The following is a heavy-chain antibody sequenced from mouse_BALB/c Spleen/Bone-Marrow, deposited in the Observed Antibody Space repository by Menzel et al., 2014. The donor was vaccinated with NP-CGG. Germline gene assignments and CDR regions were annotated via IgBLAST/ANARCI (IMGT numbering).Heavy chain of an antibody. CDR1: GFTFSDYY. D-gene: IGHD4-1*01. J-gene: IGHJ4*01. CDR2: ISDDGGNT. V-gene: IGHV5-4*02. Sequence: VQLQQSGGGLVKPGGSLKLPCAASGFTFSDYYMFWVRQTPEKRLEWVATISDDGGNTYYRDSVKGRFTISRDNAKNKLNLQMSSLKSEDTATYHCARETGPRAMDYWGQGTSVTVSS. CDR3: ARETGPRAMDY.